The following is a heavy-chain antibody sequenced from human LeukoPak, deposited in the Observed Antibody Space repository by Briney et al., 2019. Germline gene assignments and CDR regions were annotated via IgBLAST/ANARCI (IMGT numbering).Heavy chain of an antibody. CDR2: ISGYNGNT. Sequence: ASVKVSCKASGGTFSSYAISWVRQAPGQGLEWMGWISGYNGNTKSQKLQGRVAMTTNTSTNTAYMELRSLRSDDTAVYYCARESLRCCEQLAPFDYWGQGTLVTVSS. CDR1: GGTFSSYA. V-gene: IGHV1-18*01. CDR3: ARESLRCCEQLAPFDY. D-gene: IGHD6-13*01. J-gene: IGHJ4*02.